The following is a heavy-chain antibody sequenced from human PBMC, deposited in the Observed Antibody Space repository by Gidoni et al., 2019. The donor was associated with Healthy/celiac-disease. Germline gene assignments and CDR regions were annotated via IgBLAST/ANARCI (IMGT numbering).Heavy chain of an antibody. D-gene: IGHD3-10*01. CDR1: GGAISSSRDY. CDR3: ARDGPRGGMDV. CDR2: IYYSGSA. Sequence: QLKLQESGPGLVKPSETLSLTCTVSGGAISSSRDYWGWSRQPQGKGLEWIGSIYYSGSAYYRPSLKSRVTISVDTSKNQFSLKLSSGTAADTAVYYCARDGPRGGMDVWGQGTTVTVSS. J-gene: IGHJ6*02. V-gene: IGHV4-39*07.